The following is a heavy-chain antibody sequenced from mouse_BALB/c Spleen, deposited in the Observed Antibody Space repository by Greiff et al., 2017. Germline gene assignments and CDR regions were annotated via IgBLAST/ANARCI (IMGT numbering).Heavy chain of an antibody. Sequence: EVKLQESGPGLVKPSQSLSLTCTVTGYSITSDYAWNWIRQFPGNKLEWMGYISYSGSTSYNPSLKSRISITRDTSKNQFFLQLNSVTTEDTATYYCARYGNYGYYAMDYWGQGTSVTVSS. CDR2: ISYSGST. J-gene: IGHJ4*01. V-gene: IGHV3-2*02. D-gene: IGHD2-1*01. CDR1: GYSITSDYA. CDR3: ARYGNYGYYAMDY.